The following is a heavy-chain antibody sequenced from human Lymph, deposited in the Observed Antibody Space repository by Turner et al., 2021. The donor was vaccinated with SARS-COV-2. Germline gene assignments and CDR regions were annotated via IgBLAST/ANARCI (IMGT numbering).Heavy chain of an antibody. V-gene: IGHV1-69*01. Sequence: QVQLVQSGAEVKKPGSSVKVSCKASGGTFSSSAISWVRQAPGKGVEWMGGIIPIFGTANYAQRVQGRVTITADESTSKAYRELRSLRAEGTAVYYWARGAAYCSGGSCYRKGVDYWGQGTPVTVS. CDR1: GGTFSSSA. D-gene: IGHD2-15*01. CDR3: ARGAAYCSGGSCYRKGVDY. CDR2: IIPIFGTA. J-gene: IGHJ4*02.